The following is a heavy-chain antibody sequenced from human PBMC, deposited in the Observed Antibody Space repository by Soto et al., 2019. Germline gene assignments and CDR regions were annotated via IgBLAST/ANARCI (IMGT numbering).Heavy chain of an antibody. Sequence: PGGSLRLSCAASGFTFSSYAMSWVRQAPGKGLEWVSAISGSGDSTYYADSVKGQFTISRDNSKNTLYLQMNSLRAEDTAVYYCARDSEIVGATTLHDYWGQGTLVTVSS. V-gene: IGHV3-23*01. J-gene: IGHJ4*02. CDR2: ISGSGDST. CDR3: ARDSEIVGATTLHDY. CDR1: GFTFSSYA. D-gene: IGHD1-26*01.